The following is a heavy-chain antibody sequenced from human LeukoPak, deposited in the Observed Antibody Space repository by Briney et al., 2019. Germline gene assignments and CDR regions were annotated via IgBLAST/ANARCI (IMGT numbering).Heavy chain of an antibody. CDR1: GGSISSGSYY. CDR3: ARGFGRVRGVIITGFDY. Sequence: SETLSLTCTVSGGSISSGSYYWSWIRQPAGKGLEWIGRIYTSGSTNYNPSLKSRVTISVDKSKNQFSLKLSSVTAADTAVYYCARGFGRVRGVIITGFDYWGQGTLVTVSS. V-gene: IGHV4-61*02. J-gene: IGHJ4*02. CDR2: IYTSGST. D-gene: IGHD3-10*01.